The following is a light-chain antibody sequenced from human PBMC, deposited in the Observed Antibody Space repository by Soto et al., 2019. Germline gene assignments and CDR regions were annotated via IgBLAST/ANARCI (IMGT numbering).Light chain of an antibody. CDR1: QSIYTK. V-gene: IGKV3-20*01. J-gene: IGKJ2*01. CDR3: QQYAGSLYT. CDR2: DAS. Sequence: EIVLTQSPGTLSLSPGEGATLSCRASQSIYTKLAWYQKKSGQAPRLLIYDASTGAYGIPDRFSGSGSGTDFSLTISRLEPEDFAVYYCQQYAGSLYTFAQGTKVDIK.